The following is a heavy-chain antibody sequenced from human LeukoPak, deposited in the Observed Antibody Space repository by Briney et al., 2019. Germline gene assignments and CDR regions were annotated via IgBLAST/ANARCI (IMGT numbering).Heavy chain of an antibody. J-gene: IGHJ5*02. D-gene: IGHD1-26*01. CDR1: GFTFSSYA. CDR2: ISHHGSTT. CDR3: ARGVGKWKLLPLDL. Sequence: GGSLRLSCAASGFTFSSYAMSWVRQAPGKGLEWVTIISHHGSTTHYADSVQGRFTISRDNSKNTVFLQMSSLRRDDTAVYCCARGVGKWKLLPLDLWGRGALVTVSS. V-gene: IGHV3-30*04.